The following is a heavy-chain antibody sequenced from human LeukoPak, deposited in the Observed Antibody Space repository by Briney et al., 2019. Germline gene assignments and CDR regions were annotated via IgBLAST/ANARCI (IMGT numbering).Heavy chain of an antibody. Sequence: PSETLSLTCAVSGYSISSGYYWGWIRQPPGKGLEWIGSIYHSGSTYYNPSLKSRVTISVDTSKNQFSLKLSSVTAADTAVYYCARSVDTAVDAFDIWSQGTMVTVSS. CDR3: ARSVDTAVDAFDI. D-gene: IGHD5-18*01. CDR1: GYSISSGYY. CDR2: IYHSGST. J-gene: IGHJ3*02. V-gene: IGHV4-38-2*01.